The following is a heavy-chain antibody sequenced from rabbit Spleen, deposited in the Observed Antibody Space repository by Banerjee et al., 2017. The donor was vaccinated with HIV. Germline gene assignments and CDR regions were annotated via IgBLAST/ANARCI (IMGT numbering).Heavy chain of an antibody. J-gene: IGHJ4*01. Sequence: QSLEESGGDLVKPGASLTLTCTASGISFSNNDYMCWVRQAPGKGLEWISCIAGSSSGFTYYASWAKGRFTITRSTSHNTVTLEMTSLTAADTATYFCARSDSGDWPFRLWGPGTLVTVS. V-gene: IGHV1S40*01. CDR2: IAGSSSGFT. CDR3: ARSDSGDWPFRL. CDR1: GISFSNNDY. D-gene: IGHD1-1*01.